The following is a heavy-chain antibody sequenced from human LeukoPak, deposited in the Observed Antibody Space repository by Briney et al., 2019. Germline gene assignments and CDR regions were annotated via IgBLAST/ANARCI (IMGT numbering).Heavy chain of an antibody. D-gene: IGHD6-13*01. CDR1: GGSISSYY. V-gene: IGHV4-59*01. J-gene: IGHJ4*02. CDR2: IHYSGST. CDR3: ARQVYSSSWSYYFEY. Sequence: SETLSLTCTVSGGSISSYYWSWIRQPPGRGLEWIGSIHYSGSTSYNSSLKSRVTISIDTSKNQFSLKLSSVTPADTAVYYCARQVYSSSWSYYFEYWGQGILVTVSS.